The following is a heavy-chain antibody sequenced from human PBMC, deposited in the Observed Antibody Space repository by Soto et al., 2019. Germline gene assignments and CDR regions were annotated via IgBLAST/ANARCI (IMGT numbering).Heavy chain of an antibody. Sequence: EVQLVESGGGLVQPGGSLRLSCAASGFTFSNYWMHWVRQAPGKGLVWVSRINSDGSTTGNADSVKGRFTISRDNAKITLYLQMNRLRAEDTAVYYCVRGSVYNWRGDYWGQGTLVTVSS. CDR1: GFTFSNYW. D-gene: IGHD1-20*01. CDR3: VRGSVYNWRGDY. J-gene: IGHJ4*02. CDR2: INSDGSTT. V-gene: IGHV3-74*01.